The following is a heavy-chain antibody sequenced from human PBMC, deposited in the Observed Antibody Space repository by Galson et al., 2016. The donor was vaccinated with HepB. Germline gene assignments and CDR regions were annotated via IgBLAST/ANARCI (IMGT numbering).Heavy chain of an antibody. CDR3: ARSYYYGSGSVGDFDV. Sequence: SLRLSCAASGFTFSDHYMEWVRQAPGTGLEWVARSRNKARSYTTEYAASVKGRFAISRDDSKKSLYLQMNSLKTEDTAVYYCARSYYYGSGSVGDFDVWGQGTMVTVSS. D-gene: IGHD3-10*01. V-gene: IGHV3-72*01. J-gene: IGHJ3*01. CDR2: SRNKARSYTT. CDR1: GFTFSDHY.